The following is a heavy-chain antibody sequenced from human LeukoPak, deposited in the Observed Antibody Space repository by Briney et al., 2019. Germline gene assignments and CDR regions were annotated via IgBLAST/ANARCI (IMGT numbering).Heavy chain of an antibody. CDR2: IYTSGST. J-gene: IGHJ6*02. Sequence: SETLSLTCTVSGGSLSSYYWSWIRQPAGKGLEWIGRIYTSGSTNSNPSLTSRVTMSVDTSKNQFSLKLSSVTAADTAVYYCARGHAVNYYGSGSYDGMDVWGQGTTVTVSS. D-gene: IGHD3-10*01. CDR3: ARGHAVNYYGSGSYDGMDV. CDR1: GGSLSSYY. V-gene: IGHV4-4*07.